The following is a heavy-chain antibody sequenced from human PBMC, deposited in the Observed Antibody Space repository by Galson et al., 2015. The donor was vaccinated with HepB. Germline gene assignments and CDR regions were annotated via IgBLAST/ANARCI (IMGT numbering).Heavy chain of an antibody. V-gene: IGHV5-51*03. J-gene: IGHJ3*02. CDR2: IYPGDSDT. CDR1: GYSFTSYW. D-gene: IGHD3-22*01. Sequence: QSGAEVKKPGESLKISCKGSGYSFTSYWIGWVRQMPGKGLEWMGIIYPGDSDTRYGPSFQGQVTISADKSISTAYLQWSSLKASDTAMYYCARLGYYYDSSGYYQDAFDIWGQGTMVTVSS. CDR3: ARLGYYYDSSGYYQDAFDI.